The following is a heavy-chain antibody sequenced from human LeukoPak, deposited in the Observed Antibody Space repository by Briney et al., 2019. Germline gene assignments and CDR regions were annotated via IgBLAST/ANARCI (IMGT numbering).Heavy chain of an antibody. Sequence: GGSLRLSCAASGFTFDDYAMHWVRQAPGKGLEWVSGTSWNSVNIVYADSVKGRFTISRDNAKNSLYLQMDSLRTEDMALYYCARRSGSFQFDYWGQGTLVTVSS. V-gene: IGHV3-9*03. J-gene: IGHJ4*02. CDR3: ARRSGSFQFDY. D-gene: IGHD1-26*01. CDR1: GFTFDDYA. CDR2: TSWNSVNI.